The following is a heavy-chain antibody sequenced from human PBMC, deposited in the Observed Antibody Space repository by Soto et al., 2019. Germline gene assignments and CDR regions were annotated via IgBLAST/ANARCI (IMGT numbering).Heavy chain of an antibody. Sequence: QVQLQESGPGLVKPSQTLSLTCTVSGGSISSGGYYWSWIRQHPGKGLEWIGYIYYSGSTYYNPSLKSRVTRSVDTSKTPFSLKLSSVTAADTAVYYCARESGYYDILTGYYNRHGMDVWGQGTTVTVSS. CDR3: ARESGYYDILTGYYNRHGMDV. CDR2: IYYSGST. CDR1: GGSISSGGYY. J-gene: IGHJ6*02. V-gene: IGHV4-31*03. D-gene: IGHD3-9*01.